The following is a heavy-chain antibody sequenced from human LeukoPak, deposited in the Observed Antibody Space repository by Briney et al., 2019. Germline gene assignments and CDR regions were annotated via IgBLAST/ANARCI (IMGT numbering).Heavy chain of an antibody. CDR3: AREWWYLDY. V-gene: IGHV3-7*05. J-gene: IGHJ4*02. Sequence: GGSLRLSCAASGFTFTTYSMTWVRQAPGRGLEWVARIKEDGSDIHYVDSVKGRFTISRDNAKKSVYLQMNSLRAEDTAVYYCAREWWYLDYWGQGTLVTVSS. CDR2: IKEDGSDI. D-gene: IGHD2-15*01. CDR1: GFTFTTYS.